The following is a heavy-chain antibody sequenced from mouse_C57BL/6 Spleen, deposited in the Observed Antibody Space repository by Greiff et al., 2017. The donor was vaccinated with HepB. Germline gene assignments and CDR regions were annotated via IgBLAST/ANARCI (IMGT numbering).Heavy chain of an antibody. V-gene: IGHV1-59*01. CDR2: IDPSDSYT. CDR1: GYTFTSYW. J-gene: IGHJ2*01. Sequence: QVQLQQSGAELVGPGTSVKLSCKASGYTFTSYWMHWVKQRPGQGLEWIGVIDPSDSYTNYNQKFKGKATLTVDTSSSTAYMQLSSLTSEDSAVYYCARERGADYWGQGTTLTVSS. CDR3: ARERGADY.